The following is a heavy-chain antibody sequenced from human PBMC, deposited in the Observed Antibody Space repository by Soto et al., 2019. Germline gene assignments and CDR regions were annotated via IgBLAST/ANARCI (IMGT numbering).Heavy chain of an antibody. CDR1: GGTFSTYA. J-gene: IGHJ6*02. CDR2: IIPIFGTA. CDR3: ASREHDVIGGKYYYAMDV. Sequence: QVQLVQSGAEVKKPGSSVKVSCKASGGTFSTYAISWVRQDPGQGLEWMGGIIPIFGTADYAQKFQGRVTTSADEYTSTAYMELSSLRSEDTAVYYCASREHDVIGGKYYYAMDVWGQGTPVTVSS. D-gene: IGHD1-26*01. V-gene: IGHV1-69*12.